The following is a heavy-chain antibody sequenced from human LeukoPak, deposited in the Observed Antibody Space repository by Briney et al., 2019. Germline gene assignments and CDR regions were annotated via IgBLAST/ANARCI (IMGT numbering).Heavy chain of an antibody. D-gene: IGHD4-17*01. V-gene: IGHV3-7*01. CDR3: ARQHYGDFY. CDR1: GFTFSSYA. CDR2: IKADGSGK. Sequence: GGSLRLSCAASGFTFSSYAMSWVRQAPGKGLEWLANIKADGSGKNYVDSVKGRFTISRDNAKNSLYLQMNSLRVEDTAVYYCARQHYGDFYWGQGTLVTVSS. J-gene: IGHJ4*02.